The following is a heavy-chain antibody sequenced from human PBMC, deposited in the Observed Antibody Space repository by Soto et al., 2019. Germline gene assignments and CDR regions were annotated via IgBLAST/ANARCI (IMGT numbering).Heavy chain of an antibody. D-gene: IGHD3-22*01. CDR2: IKSKTDGGTT. CDR1: GFTFSNAW. CDR3: TTVYYYDSSGYYPDFDY. J-gene: IGHJ4*02. V-gene: IGHV3-15*07. Sequence: EVQLVESGGGLVKPGGSLRLSCAASGFTFSNAWMNWVRQAPGKGLEWVGRIKSKTDGGTTDYAAPVKGRFTISRDDSKNTLYLQMDSLKTEDTAVYYCTTVYYYDSSGYYPDFDYWGQGTLVTVSS.